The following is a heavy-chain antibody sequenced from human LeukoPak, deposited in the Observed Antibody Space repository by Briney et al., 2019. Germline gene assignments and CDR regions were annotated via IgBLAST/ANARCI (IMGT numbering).Heavy chain of an antibody. CDR1: GYTFISYY. Sequence: ASVTVSCKASGYTFISYYIHWVRQAPGQGLEWMGIINPRGCTTNYAQKFQGRVTMTRDTSTGTVYMEVSSLRSEDTAVYYCARGIAIAGYDYWGQGTLVSVSP. D-gene: IGHD6-13*01. J-gene: IGHJ4*02. CDR2: INPRGCTT. CDR3: ARGIAIAGYDY. V-gene: IGHV1-46*01.